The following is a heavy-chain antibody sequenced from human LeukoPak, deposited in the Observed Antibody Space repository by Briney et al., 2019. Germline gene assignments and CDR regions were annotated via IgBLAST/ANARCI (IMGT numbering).Heavy chain of an antibody. Sequence: PSETLSLTCAVYGGSFSGYYWSWIRQPPGKGLEWIGEINHSGSTNYNPSLKSRVTISVDTSKNQFSLKLSSVTAADTAVYYCARHTDYDLTVTRRNWYFDLWGRGTLVTVSS. D-gene: IGHD3-3*01. CDR3: ARHTDYDLTVTRRNWYFDL. CDR2: INHSGST. CDR1: GGSFSGYY. J-gene: IGHJ2*01. V-gene: IGHV4-34*01.